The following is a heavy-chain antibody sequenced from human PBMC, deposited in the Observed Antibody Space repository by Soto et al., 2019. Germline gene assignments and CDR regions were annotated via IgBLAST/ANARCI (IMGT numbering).Heavy chain of an antibody. CDR3: ARGLHCSSTSCYFHYYYYYGMDV. Sequence: GSLRLSCAASGFTFSSYAMHWVRQAPGNGLEWVAVISYDGSNKYYADSVKGRFTISRDNSKNTLYLQMNSLRAEDTAVYYCARGLHCSSTSCYFHYYYYYGMDVWGQGTTVTVSS. CDR2: ISYDGSNK. V-gene: IGHV3-30-3*01. D-gene: IGHD2-2*01. CDR1: GFTFSSYA. J-gene: IGHJ6*02.